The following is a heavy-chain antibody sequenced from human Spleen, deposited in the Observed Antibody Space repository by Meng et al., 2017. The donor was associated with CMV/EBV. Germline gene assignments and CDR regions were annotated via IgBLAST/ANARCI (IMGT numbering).Heavy chain of an antibody. CDR3: ARDGYCSSTSCYLDYYYYGMDV. Sequence: ASVKVSRKASGYTFTSYYMHWVRQAPGQGLEWMGIINPSGGSTSYAQKFQGRVTMTRDTSTSTVYMELSSLRSEDTAVYYCARDGYCSSTSCYLDYYYYGMDVWGQGTTVTVSS. V-gene: IGHV1-46*01. D-gene: IGHD2-2*03. J-gene: IGHJ6*02. CDR1: GYTFTSYY. CDR2: INPSGGST.